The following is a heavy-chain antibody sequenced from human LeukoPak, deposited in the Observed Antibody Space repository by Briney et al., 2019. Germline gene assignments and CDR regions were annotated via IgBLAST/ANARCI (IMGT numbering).Heavy chain of an antibody. V-gene: IGHV3-21*01. J-gene: IGHJ3*02. CDR3: ARDHPTSDAFDI. Sequence: GGSLRLSCAASGFTFSSYSMNWVRQTPGKGLEWVSSISSSSSYIYYADSVKGRFTISSDNAKNSLYLQMNSLRAEDTAVYYCARDHPTSDAFDIWGQGTMVTVSS. CDR2: ISSSSSYI. CDR1: GFTFSSYS.